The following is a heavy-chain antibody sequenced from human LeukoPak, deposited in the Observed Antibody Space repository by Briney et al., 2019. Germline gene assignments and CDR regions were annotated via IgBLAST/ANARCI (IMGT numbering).Heavy chain of an antibody. D-gene: IGHD6-13*01. CDR2: IIPIFGTA. CDR3: ARGAQQLVRYNWFDP. V-gene: IGHV1-69*13. Sequence: ASVKVSCKASGGTFSSYAISWVRQAPGQGLEWMGGIIPIFGTANYAQKFQGRVTITADESTSTAYMELSSLRSEDTAVYYCARGAQQLVRYNWFDPWGQGTLVTVSS. CDR1: GGTFSSYA. J-gene: IGHJ5*02.